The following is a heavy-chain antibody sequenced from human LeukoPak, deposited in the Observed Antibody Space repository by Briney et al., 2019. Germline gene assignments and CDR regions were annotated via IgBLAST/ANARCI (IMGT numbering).Heavy chain of an antibody. V-gene: IGHV1-2*02. D-gene: IGHD6-13*01. CDR3: ARGYSSPVPNFDY. CDR2: INPNNGGT. CDR1: GYTFTSYA. Sequence: ASVKVSCKASGYTFTSYAMHWVRQAPGQGLEWMGWINPNNGGTSYAQKFQGRVTMTRDTSITTAYTELPSLTSDDTAVYYCARGYSSPVPNFDYWGQGTLVTVSS. J-gene: IGHJ4*02.